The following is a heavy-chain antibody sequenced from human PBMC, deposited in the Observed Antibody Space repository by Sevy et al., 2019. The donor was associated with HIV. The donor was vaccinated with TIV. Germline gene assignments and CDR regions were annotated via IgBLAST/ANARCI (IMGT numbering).Heavy chain of an antibody. CDR3: AREGCSKPHDY. CDR2: LSFACGRI. CDR1: GFTFSKYS. D-gene: IGHD2-2*01. J-gene: IGHJ4*02. Sequence: GGSLRVSCVASGFTFSKYSMSWVRQTPGKGLEWVSTLSFACGRINYADSVKGRFTMSRDDSRNTFYLQMDSLRAEDTAIYYCAREGCSKPHDYRGQGTLVTVSS. V-gene: IGHV3-23*01.